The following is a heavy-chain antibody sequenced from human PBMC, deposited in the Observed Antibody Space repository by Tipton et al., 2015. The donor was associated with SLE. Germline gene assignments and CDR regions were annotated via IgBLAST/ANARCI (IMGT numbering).Heavy chain of an antibody. CDR2: INHSGST. CDR3: ARGSDSTLGVPFDS. D-gene: IGHD3-16*01. V-gene: IGHV4-34*01. CDR1: GGSFSDYY. Sequence: TLSLTCAVYGGSFSDYYWTWIRQPPGKGLEWIGEINHSGSTNYNPSLKSRVTISVDTSKNQFSLRLSSVTAADTAVYYCARGSDSTLGVPFDSWGQGTLVTVSS. J-gene: IGHJ4*02.